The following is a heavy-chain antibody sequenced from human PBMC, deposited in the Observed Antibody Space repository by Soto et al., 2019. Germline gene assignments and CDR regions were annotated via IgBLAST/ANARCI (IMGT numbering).Heavy chain of an antibody. D-gene: IGHD3-10*01. CDR1: GFTFSSYA. J-gene: IGHJ6*02. Sequence: GGSLRLSCAASGFTFSSYAMSWVRQAPGKGLEWVSAISGSGGSTYYADSVKGRFTISRDNSKNTLYLQMNSLRAEDTAVYYCASGSYATTTYHYYYGMDVWGQGTTVTVSS. CDR3: ASGSYATTTYHYYYGMDV. CDR2: ISGSGGST. V-gene: IGHV3-23*01.